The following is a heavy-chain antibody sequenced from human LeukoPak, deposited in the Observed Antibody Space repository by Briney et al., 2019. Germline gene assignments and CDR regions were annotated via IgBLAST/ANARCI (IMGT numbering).Heavy chain of an antibody. V-gene: IGHV3-33*01. J-gene: IGHJ6*02. CDR2: IWYDGSNK. CDR1: GFTFSSYA. CDR3: ARDQGIAVAGTFDYYYYGMDV. Sequence: GRSLRLSCAASGFTFSSYAMHWVRQAPGKGLEWVAVIWYDGSNKYYADSVKGRFTISRDNSKNTLYLQMNSLRAEDTAVYYCARDQGIAVAGTFDYYYYGMDVWGQGTTVTVSS. D-gene: IGHD6-19*01.